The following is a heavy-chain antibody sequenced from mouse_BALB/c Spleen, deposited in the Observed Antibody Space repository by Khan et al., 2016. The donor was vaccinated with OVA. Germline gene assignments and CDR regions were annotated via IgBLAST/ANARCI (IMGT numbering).Heavy chain of an antibody. J-gene: IGHJ3*01. CDR1: GFSLSSFG. Sequence: QVQLQQSGPGLVQPSQSLSITCTVSGFSLSSFGVHWVRQSPGKGLEWLGVIWSGGSTDYNAAFISRLTIRKDNSKSQVFFKMNSLQTNDSAIYYCARGGLPFAYWGQGTLVTVSA. CDR2: IWSGGST. D-gene: IGHD2-13*01. V-gene: IGHV2-2*02. CDR3: ARGGLPFAY.